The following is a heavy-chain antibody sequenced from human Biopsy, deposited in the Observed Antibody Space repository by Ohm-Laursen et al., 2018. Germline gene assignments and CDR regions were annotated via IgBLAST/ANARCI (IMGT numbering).Heavy chain of an antibody. CDR1: GYSFSTYD. CDR2: NIPILGTG. J-gene: IGHJ1*01. CDR3: ATKLTGYFHH. D-gene: IGHD3-9*01. Sequence: GSSVKVSCNASGYSFSTYDVNWVRQARGQGLEWLGGNIPILGTGNYAQKFQDRVTVAADTSTSTATMELRSLRSDDTAVYYCATKLTGYFHHWGQGTLVIVSS. V-gene: IGHV1-69*06.